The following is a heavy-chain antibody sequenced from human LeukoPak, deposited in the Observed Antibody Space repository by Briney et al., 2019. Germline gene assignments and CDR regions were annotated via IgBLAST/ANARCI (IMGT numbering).Heavy chain of an antibody. Sequence: GGSLRLSCAASGFTFSSYAMSWVRQAPGKGLEWVSAISGSGGSTYYADSVKGRFTISRGNSKNTLYLQMNSLRAEDTAVYYCAKPGMVRGVIISPYYFDYWGQGTLVTVSS. CDR3: AKPGMVRGVIISPYYFDY. V-gene: IGHV3-23*01. D-gene: IGHD3-10*01. CDR2: ISGSGGST. CDR1: GFTFSSYA. J-gene: IGHJ4*02.